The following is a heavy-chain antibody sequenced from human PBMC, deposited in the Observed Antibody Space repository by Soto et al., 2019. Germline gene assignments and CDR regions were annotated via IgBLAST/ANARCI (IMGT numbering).Heavy chain of an antibody. V-gene: IGHV3-23*01. Sequence: EVQLLESGGGLVQPGGSLRLSCAASGFTFSSYAMSWVRQAPGKGLEWVSTISGSAGNAYYADSVKGRFSISRDNSKNTRRLQMNSVRADDTAVYYCAKDGASGSYPPYYYFGMDVWGQGTTVTVSS. CDR3: AKDGASGSYPPYYYFGMDV. CDR2: ISGSAGNA. CDR1: GFTFSSYA. J-gene: IGHJ6*02. D-gene: IGHD1-26*01.